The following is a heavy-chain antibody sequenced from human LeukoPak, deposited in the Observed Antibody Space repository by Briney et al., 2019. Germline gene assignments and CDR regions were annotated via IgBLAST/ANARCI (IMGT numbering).Heavy chain of an antibody. D-gene: IGHD6-19*01. CDR1: GFTFSKYW. V-gene: IGHV3-74*01. J-gene: IGHJ4*02. Sequence: GGSLRLSCAASGFTFSKYWMLWVRQAPGKGLESVSRINTDGTVTTYADSVKGRFTVSRDNADNTMFLQMNSVRDEDTAVYYXXXKQWLAPPPDSWGQGTPVTVSS. CDR3: XXKQWLAPPPDS. CDR2: INTDGTVT.